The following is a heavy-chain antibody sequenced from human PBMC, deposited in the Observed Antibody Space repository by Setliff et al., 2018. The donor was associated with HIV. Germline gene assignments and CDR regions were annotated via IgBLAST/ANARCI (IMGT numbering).Heavy chain of an antibody. V-gene: IGHV4-61*09. Sequence: PSEPRSLTCPVAGGSITSGIYYWNWIRQPAGKGLEWIGHVYTTGGTNYNPSRESRLTISVDTSRNQFSLRLSSVTAADTAVYYCARAPTGVTNAFDIWGQGTMVTVSS. D-gene: IGHD2-8*02. CDR2: VYTTGGT. CDR3: ARAPTGVTNAFDI. CDR1: GGSITSGIYY. J-gene: IGHJ3*02.